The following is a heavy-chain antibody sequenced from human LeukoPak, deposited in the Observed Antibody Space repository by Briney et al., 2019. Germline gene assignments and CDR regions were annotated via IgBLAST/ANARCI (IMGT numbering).Heavy chain of an antibody. J-gene: IGHJ2*01. V-gene: IGHV4-59*08. CDR1: GGSISHYF. CDR3: AKTVAGYWYFDL. CDR2: IYYSGST. Sequence: SETLSLTCTVSGGSISHYFWSWIRQPPGKPLEWIGYIYYSGSTNYNPSLKSRLTVSVDTSKDQFSLKLSSVTAADTAVYYCAKTVAGYWYFDLWGRGTLVTVSS. D-gene: IGHD6-19*01.